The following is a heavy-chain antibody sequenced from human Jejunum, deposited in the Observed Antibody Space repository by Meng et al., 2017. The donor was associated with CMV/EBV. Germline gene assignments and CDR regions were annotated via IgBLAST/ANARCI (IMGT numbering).Heavy chain of an antibody. CDR3: ARDTYLGEYFQH. CDR1: GYTFIDYF. CDR2: ISPKTGNT. Sequence: SCKSSGYTFIDYFIGWVRQAPGQGLEWMGWISPKTGNTKYAQKLQDRVSMTTDISTNTAYLDLRGLKSDDTAVYYCARDTYLGEYFQHWGQGTLVTVSS. V-gene: IGHV1-18*01. J-gene: IGHJ1*01. D-gene: IGHD2/OR15-2a*01.